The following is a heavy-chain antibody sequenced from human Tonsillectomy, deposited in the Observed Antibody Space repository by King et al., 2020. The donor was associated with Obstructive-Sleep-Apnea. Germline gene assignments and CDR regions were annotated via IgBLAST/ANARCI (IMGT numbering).Heavy chain of an antibody. V-gene: IGHV3-9*01. CDR3: AKDLSSGWYSPLDY. D-gene: IGHD6-19*01. J-gene: IGHJ4*02. CDR1: GFSFDDYA. Sequence: VQLVESGGGLVPPGRSLRLSCATSGFSFDDYAMHWVRQAPGKGLEWVSGISWNSGSIGYADSVKGRFTISRDNAKNSLYLQMNSLRAEDTALYYCAKDLSSGWYSPLDYWGQGALVIVSS. CDR2: ISWNSGSI.